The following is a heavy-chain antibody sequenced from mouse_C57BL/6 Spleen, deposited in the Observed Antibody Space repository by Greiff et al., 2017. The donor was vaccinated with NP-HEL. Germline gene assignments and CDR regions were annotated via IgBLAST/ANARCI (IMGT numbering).Heavy chain of an antibody. J-gene: IGHJ4*01. CDR3: ARPTYYSNFAY. Sequence: VQLKQSGPELVKPGASMKISCKASGYTFTDYYMNWVKQSHGKSLEWIGDINPNNGGTSYNQKFKGKATLTVDKSSSTAYMELRSLTSEDSAVYYCARPTYYSNFAYWGQGTSVTVSS. D-gene: IGHD2-5*01. CDR2: INPNNGGT. V-gene: IGHV1-26*01. CDR1: GYTFTDYY.